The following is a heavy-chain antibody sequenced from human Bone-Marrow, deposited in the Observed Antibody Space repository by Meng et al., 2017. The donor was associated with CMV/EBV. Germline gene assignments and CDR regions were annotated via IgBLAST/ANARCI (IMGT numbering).Heavy chain of an antibody. V-gene: IGHV1-8*01. Sequence: ASVKVSCKASGYTFTSYDINWVRQATGQGLEWMGWMNPNSGNTGNAQKFQGRVTMNRNTSISTAYMELSSLRSEDTAVYYYARFVSYMITFGGVYYYGMDVWGQGTTVTVSS. J-gene: IGHJ6*02. CDR2: MNPNSGNT. CDR3: ARFVSYMITFGGVYYYGMDV. D-gene: IGHD3-16*01. CDR1: GYTFTSYD.